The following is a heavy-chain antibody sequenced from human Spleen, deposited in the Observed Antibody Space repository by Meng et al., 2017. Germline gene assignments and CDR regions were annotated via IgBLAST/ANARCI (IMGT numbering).Heavy chain of an antibody. CDR1: GGSISSGSYY. CDR3: AGGAVVTLIFYHAMDV. CDR2: MYTLGST. D-gene: IGHD2-21*02. J-gene: IGHJ6*02. Sequence: SETLSLTCTVSGGSISSGSYYWSWIRQPAGKGLEWIGRMYTLGSTSYNPSLKSRVTISIDTSKNQFFLELRSVTAADTAVYYCAGGAVVTLIFYHAMDVWGQGTTVTVSS. V-gene: IGHV4-61*02.